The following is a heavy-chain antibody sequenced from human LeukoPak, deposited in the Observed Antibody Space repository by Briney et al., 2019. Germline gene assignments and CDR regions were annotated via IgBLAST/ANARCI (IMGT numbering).Heavy chain of an antibody. CDR1: GFTFSSYS. J-gene: IGHJ4*02. Sequence: GGSLRLSCAASGFTFSSYSMNWVRQAPGKGLEWVSSISSSSSYIYYADSVKGRFTISRDNAKNSLYLQMNSLRAEDTAVYYCAKPPRLGYCSSTSCYLDYWGQGTLVTVSS. CDR3: AKPPRLGYCSSTSCYLDY. D-gene: IGHD2-2*01. V-gene: IGHV3-21*04. CDR2: ISSSSSYI.